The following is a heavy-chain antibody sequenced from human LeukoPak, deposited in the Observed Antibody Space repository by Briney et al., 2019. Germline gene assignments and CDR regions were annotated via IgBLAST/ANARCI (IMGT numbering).Heavy chain of an antibody. CDR2: IKSKTDGETT. Sequence: PGGSLRLSCAASGFTFSNAWMSWVRQAPGKGLEWVGRIKSKTDGETTDYAAPVKGGFTISRDDSKNTLYLQMNSLKIEDTAVYYCASGGHLDYWGQGALVTVAS. D-gene: IGHD1-26*01. J-gene: IGHJ4*02. CDR1: GFTFSNAW. V-gene: IGHV3-15*01. CDR3: ASGGHLDY.